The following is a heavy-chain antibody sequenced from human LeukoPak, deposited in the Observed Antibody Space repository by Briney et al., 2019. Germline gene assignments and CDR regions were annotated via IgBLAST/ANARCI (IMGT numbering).Heavy chain of an antibody. J-gene: IGHJ1*01. CDR3: AQKAPYSPGYSQQ. Sequence: SETLSPTCTVSGGSITSYYWSWIRQPPGKGLEWIGYIYHSGTTNYNPSLKSRVTISVDTSKNQFSLRLSSVTAADTAVYYCAQKAPYSPGYSQQWGQGTLVTVSS. V-gene: IGHV4-59*01. CDR2: IYHSGTT. CDR1: GGSITSYY. D-gene: IGHD2-15*01.